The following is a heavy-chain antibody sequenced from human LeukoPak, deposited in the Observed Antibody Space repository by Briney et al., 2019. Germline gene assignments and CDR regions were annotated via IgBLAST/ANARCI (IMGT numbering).Heavy chain of an antibody. CDR2: IRSKAYGETA. CDR1: GFTFGDYA. D-gene: IGHD1-1*01. CDR3: TRDRGAYNLYDY. J-gene: IGHJ4*02. V-gene: IGHV3-49*03. Sequence: GGSLRLSCTASGFTFGDYAMSWIRQTPGKGLEWVGFIRSKAYGETADYAASVKGRFTISRDDSKAIAYLQMNSLKTEDTAVYHCTRDRGAYNLYDYWGQGTLVTVSS.